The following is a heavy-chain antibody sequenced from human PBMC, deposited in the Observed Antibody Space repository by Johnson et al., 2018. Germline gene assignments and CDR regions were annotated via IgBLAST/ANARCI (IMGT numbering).Heavy chain of an antibody. J-gene: IGHJ3*02. Sequence: QVQLVQSGGGVVQPGRSLRLSCAASGFTFSSYGMHWVRQAPGKGLEWVAVISYDGSNKYYADSVKGRFTISRDNSKNTLYLQMNSLRAEDTAVYYGAKDLPTLYDIGGQGTMVTVSS. CDR3: AKDLPTLYDI. V-gene: IGHV3-30*18. CDR1: GFTFSSYG. CDR2: ISYDGSNK.